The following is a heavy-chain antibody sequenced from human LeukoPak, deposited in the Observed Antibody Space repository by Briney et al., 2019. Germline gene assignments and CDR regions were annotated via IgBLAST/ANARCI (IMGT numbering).Heavy chain of an antibody. CDR1: GYTFTSYG. V-gene: IGHV1-18*01. J-gene: IGHJ6*02. CDR3: ARERYYYDSSGYYRSYYGMDV. Sequence: GASVKVSCKASGYTFTSYGISWVRQAPGQGLEWMGWISAYNGNTNYAQKLQGRVTMTTDTSTSTAYMELRSLRSDDTAVYYCARERYYYDSSGYYRSYYGMDVWGQGTTVTVSS. CDR2: ISAYNGNT. D-gene: IGHD3-22*01.